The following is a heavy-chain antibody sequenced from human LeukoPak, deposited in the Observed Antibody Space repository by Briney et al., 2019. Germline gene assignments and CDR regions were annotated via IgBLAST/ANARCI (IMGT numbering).Heavy chain of an antibody. D-gene: IGHD3-16*01. Sequence: GGSLRLSCAASGFTFSGYAMSWVRQAPGKGLEWVSTISDNGGRTYYADSVKGRFTISRDNSKNTLFLQMSSLRAEDTAVYYCTRGGEASFSPWGQGTLVTVSS. CDR1: GFTFSGYA. V-gene: IGHV3-23*01. CDR3: TRGGEASFSP. CDR2: ISDNGGRT. J-gene: IGHJ5*02.